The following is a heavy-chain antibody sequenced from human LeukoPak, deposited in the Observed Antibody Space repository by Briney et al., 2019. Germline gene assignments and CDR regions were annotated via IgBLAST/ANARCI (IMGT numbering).Heavy chain of an antibody. V-gene: IGHV3-23*01. CDR1: GFTFSSYA. CDR2: ISGSGGST. CDR3: AKDVRRGYSYGYYFDY. D-gene: IGHD5-18*01. Sequence: GGSLRLSCAASGFTFSSYAMSWVRQAPGKGLEWVSTISGSGGSTYYADSVKGRFAISRDNSKNTLYLQMNSLRAEDTAVYYCAKDVRRGYSYGYYFDYWGQGTLVTVSS. J-gene: IGHJ4*02.